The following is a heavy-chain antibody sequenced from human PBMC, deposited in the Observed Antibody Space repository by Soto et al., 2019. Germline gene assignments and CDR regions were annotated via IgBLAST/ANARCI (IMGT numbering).Heavy chain of an antibody. V-gene: IGHV4-4*07. J-gene: IGHJ5*02. CDR1: GGSISSYY. CDR3: ARDYYDSSGYSNWFDP. CDR2: IYTSGST. Sequence: QVRLQESGPGLVKPSETLSLTCTVSGGSISSYYWSWIRQPAGKGLEWIGRIYTSGSTNYNPSLKSRVTMSVDTSKNQFSLKLSSVTAADTAVYYCARDYYDSSGYSNWFDPWGQGTLVTVSS. D-gene: IGHD3-22*01.